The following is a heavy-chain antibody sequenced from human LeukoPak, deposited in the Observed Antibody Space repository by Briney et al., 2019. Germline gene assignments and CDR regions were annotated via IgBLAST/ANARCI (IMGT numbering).Heavy chain of an antibody. CDR1: GGSFSGCY. D-gene: IGHD5-12*01. J-gene: IGHJ4*02. CDR2: INHSGST. CDR3: ARSDPLIVARRYYFDY. Sequence: PSETLSLTCAVYGGSFSGCYWSWIRQPPGKGLEWIGEINHSGSTNYNPSLKSRVTISVDTSKNQFSLKLSSVTAADTAVYYCARSDPLIVARRYYFDYWGQGTLVTVSS. V-gene: IGHV4-34*01.